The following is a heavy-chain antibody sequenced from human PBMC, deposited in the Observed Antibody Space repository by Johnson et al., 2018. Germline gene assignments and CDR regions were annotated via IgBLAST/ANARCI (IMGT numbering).Heavy chain of an antibody. V-gene: IGHV1-58*01. CDR2: IVVGSGHT. Sequence: QLVESGPEVKKPGTSVKVSCKASGFTFTSSAVQWVRQARGQRLEWIGWIVVGSGHTNYAQKFPERVTITRDMSTSTAYMGLSSLRSEDTAVYYCAAGSLWEWFGAVDIWGQGTMVTASS. CDR3: AAGSLWEWFGAVDI. CDR1: GFTFTSSA. J-gene: IGHJ3*02. D-gene: IGHD3-3*01.